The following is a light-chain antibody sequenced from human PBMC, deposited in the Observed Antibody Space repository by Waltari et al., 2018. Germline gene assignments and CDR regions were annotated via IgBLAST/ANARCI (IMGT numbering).Light chain of an antibody. CDR2: EAS. J-gene: IGKJ2*01. CDR1: QGISND. V-gene: IGKV1-17*01. CDR3: LQVNSYPLT. Sequence: DIQLTQSPSSLSASVGDRVTITCRESQGISNDLTWYQQKTGNAPKRPNSEASILQSGVPSRFSGSLSGTEFTLTISSLQPEDFATYYCLQVNSYPLTFGQGTKPDI.